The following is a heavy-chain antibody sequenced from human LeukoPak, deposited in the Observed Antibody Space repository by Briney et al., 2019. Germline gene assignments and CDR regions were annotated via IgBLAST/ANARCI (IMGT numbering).Heavy chain of an antibody. V-gene: IGHV4-30-4*01. D-gene: IGHD3-10*01. J-gene: IGHJ4*02. CDR1: GGSISSGDYY. CDR3: ARGDYGSGGYFDY. Sequence: SQTLSLTCTVSGGSISSGDYYWSWIRQPPGKGLEWIGYIYYSGSTNYNPSLKSRVTISVDTSKNQFSLKLSSVTAADTAVYYCARGDYGSGGYFDYWGQGTLVTVSS. CDR2: IYYSGST.